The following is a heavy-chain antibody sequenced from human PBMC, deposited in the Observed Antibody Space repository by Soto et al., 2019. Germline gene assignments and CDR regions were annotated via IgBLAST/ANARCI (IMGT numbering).Heavy chain of an antibody. Sequence: SETLSLTCTVSGGSLGNYYWNWIRQPPGKGLEWIGYIYYNGNTNYNPSLKSRVTISVDTSKNQFSLKLTSVTAADTAMYYCARDRAYSSDWYIVFDIWGQGTVVTVSS. D-gene: IGHD6-19*01. CDR1: GGSLGNYY. CDR3: ARDRAYSSDWYIVFDI. J-gene: IGHJ3*02. V-gene: IGHV4-59*01. CDR2: IYYNGNT.